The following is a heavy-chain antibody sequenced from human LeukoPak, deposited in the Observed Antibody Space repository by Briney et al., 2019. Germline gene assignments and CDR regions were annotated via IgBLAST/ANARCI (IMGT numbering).Heavy chain of an antibody. V-gene: IGHV3-7*04. CDR2: TKQDGSEK. CDR1: GFTFSSYW. J-gene: IGHJ4*02. Sequence: GGSLRLSCAASGFTFSSYWMGWVRQAPGKGLEWVANTKQDGSEKYYVDSVKGRFTISRDNAKNSLYLQMNSLRAEDTAVYYCARDPGYCSSTSCLYFDYWGQGTLVTVSS. D-gene: IGHD2-2*01. CDR3: ARDPGYCSSTSCLYFDY.